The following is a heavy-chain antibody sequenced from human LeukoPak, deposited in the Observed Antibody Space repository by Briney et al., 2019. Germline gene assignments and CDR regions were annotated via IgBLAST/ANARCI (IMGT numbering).Heavy chain of an antibody. CDR2: IYHSGST. CDR1: GASISSGGYS. V-gene: IGHV4-30-2*01. D-gene: IGHD5-18*01. Sequence: SETLSLTCAVSGASISSGGYSWSWIRQPPGKGLEWIGYIYHSGSTYSNPSLKSRVTISVDRSKNQFSLKLSSVTAADTAVYYCARLGEYSYKDWGQGTLVTVSS. J-gene: IGHJ4*02. CDR3: ARLGEYSYKD.